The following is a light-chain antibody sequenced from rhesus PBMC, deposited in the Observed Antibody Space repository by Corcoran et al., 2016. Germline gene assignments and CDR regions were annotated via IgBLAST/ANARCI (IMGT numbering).Light chain of an antibody. V-gene: IGKV1-22*01. Sequence: DIQMTQSPSSLSASVGDTVTITCRASQSISSWLAWYQQKPGNAPNLLIYKASSLQSGVPSRFSGSGYWIDFTLTISSLQSEDFATYWCQQYDSGPWTFGQGTKVEI. CDR2: KAS. CDR3: QQYDSGPWT. J-gene: IGKJ1*01. CDR1: QSISSW.